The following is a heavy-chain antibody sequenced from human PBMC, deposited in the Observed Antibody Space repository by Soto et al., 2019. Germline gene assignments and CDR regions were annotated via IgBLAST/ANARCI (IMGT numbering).Heavy chain of an antibody. CDR1: GGSISSYY. CDR3: ATIRYSSGWPNEYFQH. CDR2: IYYSGST. V-gene: IGHV4-59*01. D-gene: IGHD6-19*01. J-gene: IGHJ1*01. Sequence: SETLSLTCTVSGGSISSYYWSWIRQPPGKGLEWIGYIYYSGSTNYNPSLKSRVTISVATSKNQFSLKLSSVTAADTAVYYCATIRYSSGWPNEYFQHWGQGTLVTVSS.